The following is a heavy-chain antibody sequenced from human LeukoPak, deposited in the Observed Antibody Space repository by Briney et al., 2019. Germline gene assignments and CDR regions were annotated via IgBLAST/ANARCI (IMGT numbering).Heavy chain of an antibody. V-gene: IGHV1-46*01. CDR3: ARDLRRITIFGVVTPDGFDI. J-gene: IGHJ3*02. Sequence: ASVKVSCKASGYTFTNYYMHWGRQAPGQGLEWLGIINTSGGSTTYAQNFQGRVTMTRDTSTSTVYMELSSLRSEDTAVYYCARDLRRITIFGVVTPDGFDIWGQGTMVTVSS. CDR2: INTSGGST. D-gene: IGHD3-3*01. CDR1: GYTFTNYY.